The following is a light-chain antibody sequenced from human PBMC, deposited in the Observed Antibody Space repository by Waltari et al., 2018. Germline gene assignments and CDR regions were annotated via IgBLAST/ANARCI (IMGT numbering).Light chain of an antibody. CDR2: LGS. Sequence: DIVMTQSPLSLPVTPGEAASISCRSSQSLLHRNGHNYLDWYLQKPGQSPQLLIYLGSNRASGVPDRFSGRGSGTDFTLKISRVEAEDVGVYYCMQSLQTPLTFGGGTKVEIK. CDR3: MQSLQTPLT. V-gene: IGKV2-28*01. J-gene: IGKJ4*01. CDR1: QSLLHRNGHNY.